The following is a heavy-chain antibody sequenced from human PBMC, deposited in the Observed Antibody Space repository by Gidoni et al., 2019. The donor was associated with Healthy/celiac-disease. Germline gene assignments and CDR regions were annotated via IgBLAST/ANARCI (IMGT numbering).Heavy chain of an antibody. CDR3: AREVGYYYYMDV. CDR2: HYYSGST. CDR1: GGSISSYY. J-gene: IGHJ6*03. Sequence: QVQLQESGPGLVKPSETLSLTCTVSGGSISSYYWSWIRQPPGKGLEWIGYHYYSGSTNYNPSLKSRVTISVDTSKNQFSLKLSSVTAADTAVYYCAREVGYYYYMDVWGKGTTVTVSS. V-gene: IGHV4-59*01.